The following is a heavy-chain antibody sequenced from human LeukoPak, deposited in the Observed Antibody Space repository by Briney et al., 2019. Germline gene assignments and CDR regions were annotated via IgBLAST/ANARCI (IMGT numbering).Heavy chain of an antibody. V-gene: IGHV1-69*05. CDR2: IIPIFGTA. D-gene: IGHD3-3*01. CDR3: ARGIPIRFLESVMAY. J-gene: IGHJ1*01. CDR1: GGTFSSYA. Sequence: ASVMVSCKASGGTFSSYAISWVRQGPGQGLEWMGGIIPIFGTANYAQKFQGRVTITTDESTSTAYMELSSLRSEVTAVYYCARGIPIRFLESVMAYWGQGTLVTVSS.